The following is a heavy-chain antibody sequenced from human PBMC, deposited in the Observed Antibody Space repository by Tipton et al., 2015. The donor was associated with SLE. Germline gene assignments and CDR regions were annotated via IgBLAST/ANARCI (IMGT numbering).Heavy chain of an antibody. CDR2: VKQDGSTK. Sequence: SLRLPCAASGFTFSNYWMSWVRQAPGKGLEWVANVKQDGSTKYYVDSVRGRFTISRDNAENSVFLQMNSLRAEDTAVYYCVRKVGEYWGQGTLVTVSS. J-gene: IGHJ4*02. CDR1: GFTFSNYW. CDR3: VRKVGEY. V-gene: IGHV3-7*01.